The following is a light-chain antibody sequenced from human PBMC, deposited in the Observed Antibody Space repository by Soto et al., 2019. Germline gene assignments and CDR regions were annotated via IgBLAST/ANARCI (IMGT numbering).Light chain of an antibody. V-gene: IGKV1-39*01. J-gene: IGKJ1*01. Sequence: IQMTQSPSSLSASVGDRVTITCRASQSIANYLNWYQQMPGKAPKLLIYAASTLESGVPSRFSGSGSGTDFTLTISSLQPEDFATYYCQQSYNNPKTFGQGTKVEIK. CDR3: QQSYNNPKT. CDR2: AAS. CDR1: QSIANY.